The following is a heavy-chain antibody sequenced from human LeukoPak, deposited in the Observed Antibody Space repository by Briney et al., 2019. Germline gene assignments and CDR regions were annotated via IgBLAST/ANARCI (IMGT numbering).Heavy chain of an antibody. V-gene: IGHV4-59*08. D-gene: IGHD3-16*02. J-gene: IGHJ4*02. CDR2: MLYSGST. Sequence: SETLSLTCTVSGASISNYYWSWIRQSPGKGLEWIGYMLYSGSTNQNPSLRSRITISVDTSKNQVSLKLSSVTAADTAVYYCARSDIWGSYRFLDYWGQGALVTVSS. CDR1: GASISNYY. CDR3: ARSDIWGSYRFLDY.